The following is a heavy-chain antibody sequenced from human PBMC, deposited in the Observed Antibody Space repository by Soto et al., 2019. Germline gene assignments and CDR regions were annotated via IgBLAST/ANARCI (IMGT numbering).Heavy chain of an antibody. CDR3: AKEGHCSGGSCYVYYYYYYMDV. D-gene: IGHD2-15*01. V-gene: IGHV3-23*01. CDR2: INGSGGST. Sequence: PGGSLRLSCAASGFTFNNYWMAWVRQAPGKGLEWVANINGSGGSTYYADSVKGRFTISRDNSKNTLYLQMNSLRAEDTAVYYCAKEGHCSGGSCYVYYYYYYMDVWGKGTTVTVSS. CDR1: GFTFNNYW. J-gene: IGHJ6*03.